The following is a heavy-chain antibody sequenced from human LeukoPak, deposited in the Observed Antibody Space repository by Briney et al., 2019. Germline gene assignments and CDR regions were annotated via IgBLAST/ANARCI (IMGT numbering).Heavy chain of an antibody. CDR1: GFTFSSFG. V-gene: IGHV3-33*01. CDR2: IWYDGSKK. Sequence: GGSLRLSCAASGFTFSSFGMHWVRQAPGKGLEWVAAIWYDGSKKYHADSVKGRFTISRDDSKNALYLQMNSLRDEDAAVYYCGRDRGLASLDYWGQGTLVTVSS. CDR3: GRDRGLASLDY. J-gene: IGHJ4*02. D-gene: IGHD3/OR15-3a*01.